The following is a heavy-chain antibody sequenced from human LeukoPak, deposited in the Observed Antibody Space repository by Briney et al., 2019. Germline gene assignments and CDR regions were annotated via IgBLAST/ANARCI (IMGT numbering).Heavy chain of an antibody. CDR1: GFTFDDYA. V-gene: IGHV3-9*01. CDR2: ISWNSGNI. CDR3: AKDRADYGDYIGYFDY. J-gene: IGHJ4*02. Sequence: GRSLRLSCAASGFTFDDYAMHWVRQVPGKGLEWVSAISWNSGNIVYADSVKGRFTISRDNAKNSLYLQMHSLRTEDTALYYCAKDRADYGDYIGYFDYWGQGTLVTASS. D-gene: IGHD4-17*01.